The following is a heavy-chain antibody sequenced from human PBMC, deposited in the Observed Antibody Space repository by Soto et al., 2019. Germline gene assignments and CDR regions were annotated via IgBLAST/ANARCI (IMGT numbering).Heavy chain of an antibody. Sequence: SETLSLTCSVSGGSISSYYCSWFRQPPGKGLEWIGYMYYSGYSDYNPSLKSRVTISVDTSKNQFSLKLSSVTAADTAVYYSASHLFGSGNWFDPWGQGTLVTVS. V-gene: IGHV4-59*08. D-gene: IGHD3-10*02. J-gene: IGHJ5*02. CDR2: MYYSGYS. CDR3: ASHLFGSGNWFDP. CDR1: GGSISSYY.